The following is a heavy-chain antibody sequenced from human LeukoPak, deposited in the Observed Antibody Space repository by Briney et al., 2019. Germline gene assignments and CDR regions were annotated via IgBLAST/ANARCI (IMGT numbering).Heavy chain of an antibody. CDR1: GFTFSSYT. J-gene: IGHJ6*02. CDR3: ARGGIAVGGMDV. CDR2: ISSSSTYI. D-gene: IGHD6-19*01. Sequence: GGSLRLSCAASGFTFSSYTMNWVRQAPGKGLEWVSSISSSSTYIYYADSVKGRFTISRDNAKNSLYLQMNSLRAEDTAVYHCARGGIAVGGMDVWGQGTTVTVSS. V-gene: IGHV3-21*01.